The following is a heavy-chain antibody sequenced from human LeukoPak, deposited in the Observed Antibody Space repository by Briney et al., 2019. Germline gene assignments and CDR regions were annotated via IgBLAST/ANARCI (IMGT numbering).Heavy chain of an antibody. V-gene: IGHV1-69*05. CDR3: AKAGVGVVPAAIVDNWFDP. J-gene: IGHJ5*02. D-gene: IGHD2-2*02. Sequence: SVKVSCKASGGTFSSYAINWVRQVPGQGLERMGGIIPLFGTSNYAQKFQGRVTITTDESTSTAYMELSSLRSEDTAVYYCAKAGVGVVPAAIVDNWFDPWGQGTLVTVSS. CDR1: GGTFSSYA. CDR2: IIPLFGTS.